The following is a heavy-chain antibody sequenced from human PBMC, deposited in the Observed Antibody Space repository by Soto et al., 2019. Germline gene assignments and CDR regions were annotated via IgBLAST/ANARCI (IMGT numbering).Heavy chain of an antibody. V-gene: IGHV1-18*04. D-gene: IGHD2-2*01. CDR3: ATTLGYCSSTSCSPVGGFDP. J-gene: IGHJ5*02. CDR1: GYTFTSYG. Sequence: QVQLVQSGAEVKKPGASVKVSCKASGYTFTSYGISWVRQAPGQGLEWMGWISAYNGNTNYAQKFQGRVTITADESTSTAYMELSSLRSEDTAVYYCATTLGYCSSTSCSPVGGFDPWGQGTLVTVSS. CDR2: ISAYNGNT.